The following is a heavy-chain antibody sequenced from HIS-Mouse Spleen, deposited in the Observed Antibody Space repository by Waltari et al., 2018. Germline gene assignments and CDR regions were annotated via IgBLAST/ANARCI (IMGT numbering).Heavy chain of an antibody. CDR1: GGSISSSSYY. D-gene: IGHD6-13*01. V-gene: IGHV4-39*07. CDR2: IYYSGST. CDR3: AREIPYSSSWYDWYFDL. Sequence: QLQLQESRPGLAKPSETLSLTCTVSGGSISSSSYYWGWIRQPPGKGLEWIGSIYYSGSTYYNPSLKSRVTISVDTSKNQCSLKLSSVTAADTAVYYCAREIPYSSSWYDWYFDLWGRGTLVTVSS. J-gene: IGHJ2*01.